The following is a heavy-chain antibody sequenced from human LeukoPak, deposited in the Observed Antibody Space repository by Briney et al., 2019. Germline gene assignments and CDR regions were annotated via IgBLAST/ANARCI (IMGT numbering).Heavy chain of an antibody. Sequence: PGGSLRLSCAASGFTFSNAWMSWVRQAPRKGLEWVGRIKSKTDGGTTDYAAPVKGRFTISRDDSKNTLYLQMNSLKTEDTAVYYCTTDSGSYSQGFDYWGQGTLVTVSS. J-gene: IGHJ4*02. CDR3: TTDSGSYSQGFDY. V-gene: IGHV3-15*01. CDR1: GFTFSNAW. CDR2: IKSKTDGGTT. D-gene: IGHD3-10*01.